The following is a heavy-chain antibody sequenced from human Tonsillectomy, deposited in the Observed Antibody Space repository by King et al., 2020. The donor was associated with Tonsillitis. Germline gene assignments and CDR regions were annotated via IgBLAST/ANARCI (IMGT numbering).Heavy chain of an antibody. V-gene: IGHV3-30-3*01. D-gene: IGHD3-10*01. CDR2: ISYDGSNK. CDR1: GFTFSSYA. Sequence: VQLVESGGGVVQPGRSLRLSCAASGFTFSSYAMHWVRQAPGKGLEWVAVISYDGSNKYYADSVKGRFTISRDNSKNTLYLQMNSLRAEDTAVYYCARGTPYYYGSGAYYWGQGTLVTVSS. J-gene: IGHJ4*02. CDR3: ARGTPYYYGSGAYY.